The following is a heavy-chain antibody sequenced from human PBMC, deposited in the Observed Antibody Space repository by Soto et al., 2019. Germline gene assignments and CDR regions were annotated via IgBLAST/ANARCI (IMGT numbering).Heavy chain of an antibody. J-gene: IGHJ4*02. CDR3: AIAPYGHYFDY. CDR1: GYTFTSYG. Sequence: ASVKLSCKASGYTFTSYGISWVRQAPGQGLEWMGWISAYNGNTNYAQKLRGRVTMTTDTSTSTAYMELRSLRSDDTAVYYCAIAPYGHYFDYWGQGTLVTVSS. CDR2: ISAYNGNT. V-gene: IGHV1-18*01. D-gene: IGHD3-10*01.